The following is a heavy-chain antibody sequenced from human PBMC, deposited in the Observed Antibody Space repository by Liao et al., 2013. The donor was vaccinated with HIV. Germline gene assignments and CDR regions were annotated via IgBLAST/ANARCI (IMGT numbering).Heavy chain of an antibody. CDR1: GGSITSSGYY. J-gene: IGHJ3*02. V-gene: IGHV4-30-4*08. CDR3: ASALGLDAFDI. Sequence: QLQLQESGPGLVKPSETLSLTCTVSGGSITSSGYYWGWIRQPPGKGLEWIGYIYYSGSPYYNPSLKSRVTMSVDTSKNQFSLKLSSVTAADTAVYYCASALGLDAFDIWGQGTMVTVSS. CDR2: IYYSGSP.